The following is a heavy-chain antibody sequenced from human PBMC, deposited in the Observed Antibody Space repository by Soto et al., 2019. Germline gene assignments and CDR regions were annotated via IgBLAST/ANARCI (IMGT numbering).Heavy chain of an antibody. D-gene: IGHD2-15*01. CDR1: GGSVSSGSYY. V-gene: IGHV4-61*01. J-gene: IGHJ4*02. CDR2: IYYSGST. Sequence: QVQLQESGPGLVKPSETLSLTCTVSGGSVSSGSYYWSWIRQPPGKGLEWIGYIYYSGSTNYNPSLKSRVTISVDTSKNQFSLKRSSVTAADTAVYYCARAKRWYFDYWGQGTLVTVSS. CDR3: ARAKRWYFDY.